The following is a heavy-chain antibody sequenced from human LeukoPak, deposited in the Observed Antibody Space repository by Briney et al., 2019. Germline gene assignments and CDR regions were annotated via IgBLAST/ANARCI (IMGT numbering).Heavy chain of an antibody. Sequence: ASVKVSCKASGYTFTSYGITWVRQAPGQGLEWMGWISAYNGNTDYAQNRQGRVTMTTDTSTSTAYMELRSLRSDDTAVYYCARGSYYYAMYYFDYWGQGTLVTVSS. J-gene: IGHJ4*02. D-gene: IGHD3-10*01. CDR1: GYTFTSYG. CDR2: ISAYNGNT. CDR3: ARGSYYYAMYYFDY. V-gene: IGHV1-18*01.